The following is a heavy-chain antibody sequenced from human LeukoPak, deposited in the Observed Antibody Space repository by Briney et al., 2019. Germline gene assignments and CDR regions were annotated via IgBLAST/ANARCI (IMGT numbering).Heavy chain of an antibody. CDR2: IYYSGST. CDR1: GGSISSSSYY. Sequence: SETLSLTCTVSGGSISSSSYYWGWIRQPPGKRLEWIGSIYYSGSTYYNPSLKSRVTISVDTSKNQFSLKLSSVTAADTAVYYCARRTSRILFDYWGQGTLVTVSS. J-gene: IGHJ4*02. CDR3: ARRTSRILFDY. D-gene: IGHD3/OR15-3a*01. V-gene: IGHV4-39*01.